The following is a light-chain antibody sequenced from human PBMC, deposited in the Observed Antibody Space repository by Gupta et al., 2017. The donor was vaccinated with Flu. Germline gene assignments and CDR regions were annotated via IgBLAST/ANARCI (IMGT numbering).Light chain of an antibody. CDR3: QQRYSGPYT. CDR1: QAMRTY. CDR2: DAS. V-gene: IGKV1-39*01. Sequence: PSSVSASIGDGVTISGRASQAMRTYLNWYQHKPGSAPKLLIYDASKWHTGVPSRLSGTGSGTDFTLTISSRKPEDFATYYCQQRYSGPYTFGKGTKLEIK. J-gene: IGKJ2*01.